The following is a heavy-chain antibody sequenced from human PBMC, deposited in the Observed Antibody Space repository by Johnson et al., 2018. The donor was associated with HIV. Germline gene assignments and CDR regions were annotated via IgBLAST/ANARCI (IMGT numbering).Heavy chain of an antibody. Sequence: VQLVESGGGLVQPGGSLRLSCAASEFTFGNYWISWLRQAPGKGLEWVANINQDGSEKLYADSVKGRFTISRDNSKNTLYLQMGSLRAEDMAVYYCARGLAVAGTENAFDIWGQGTMVTVSS. CDR3: ARGLAVAGTENAFDI. V-gene: IGHV3-7*02. D-gene: IGHD6-19*01. CDR1: EFTFGNYW. CDR2: INQDGSEK. J-gene: IGHJ3*02.